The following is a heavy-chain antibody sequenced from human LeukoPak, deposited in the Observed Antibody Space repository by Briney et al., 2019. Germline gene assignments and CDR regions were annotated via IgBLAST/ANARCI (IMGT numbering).Heavy chain of an antibody. Sequence: GGSLRLSCAASGFTFSSYTMNWVRQAPGKGLEWVSYISSSGSTMYYADSVRGRFSISRDNAKNSLYLQMNSLKIEDTALYYCGRVGGYNSGYDSFDIWGRGTMVTVSS. CDR1: GFTFSSYT. CDR3: GRVGGYNSGYDSFDI. J-gene: IGHJ3*02. D-gene: IGHD5-18*01. CDR2: ISSSGSTM. V-gene: IGHV3-48*01.